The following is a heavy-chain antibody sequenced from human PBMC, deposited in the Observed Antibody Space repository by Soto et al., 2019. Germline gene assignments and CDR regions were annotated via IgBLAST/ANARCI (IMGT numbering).Heavy chain of an antibody. Sequence: ASVKISCKASGYTFTSYAMHWVRQAPGQRLEWMGLINAGNGNTKYSQKFQGRVTFTRDTSTSTVYMELSGLRSDDTAVYYCSRVDPGETSPFDHWGQGTLVTVSS. D-gene: IGHD3-10*01. CDR1: GYTFTSYA. J-gene: IGHJ4*02. CDR2: INAGNGNT. V-gene: IGHV1-3*01. CDR3: SRVDPGETSPFDH.